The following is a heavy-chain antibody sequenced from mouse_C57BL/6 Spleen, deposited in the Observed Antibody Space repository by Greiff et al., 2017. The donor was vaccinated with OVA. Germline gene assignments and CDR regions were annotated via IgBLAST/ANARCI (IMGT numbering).Heavy chain of an antibody. Sequence: DVKLQESGGDLVKPGGSLKLSCAASGFTFSSYGMSWVRQTPDKRLEWVATISSGGSYTYYPDSVKGRFTISRDNAKNTLYLQMSSLKSEDTAMYYCARHSNSPYAMDYWGQGTSVTVSS. CDR1: GFTFSSYG. J-gene: IGHJ4*01. V-gene: IGHV5-6*02. CDR2: ISSGGSYT. D-gene: IGHD2-5*01. CDR3: ARHSNSPYAMDY.